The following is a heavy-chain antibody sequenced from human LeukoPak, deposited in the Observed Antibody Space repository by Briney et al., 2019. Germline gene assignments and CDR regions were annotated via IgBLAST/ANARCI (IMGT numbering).Heavy chain of an antibody. D-gene: IGHD4-17*01. Sequence: PSQTLSLTCTVSGGSISSGGYYWSWLRQPPGKGLEWIGYIYHSGSTYYNPSLKSRVTISVDRSKNQFSLKLSSVTAADTAVYYCAGNDYGDYPDYWGQGTLVTASS. CDR1: GGSISSGGYY. J-gene: IGHJ4*02. CDR2: IYHSGST. V-gene: IGHV4-30-2*01. CDR3: AGNDYGDYPDY.